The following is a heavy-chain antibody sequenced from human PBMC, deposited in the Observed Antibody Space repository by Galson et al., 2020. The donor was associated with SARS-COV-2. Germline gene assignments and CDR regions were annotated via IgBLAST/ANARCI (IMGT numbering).Heavy chain of an antibody. CDR3: ARGRGITMIVVVALLRPYYFDY. Sequence: SQASETLSLTCAVYGGSFSDYYWSWIRQPPGKGLEWIGEINHRGSTTYNPSLKSRVTISVDMSTNQFSLKLSSLTAADTAVYYCARGRGITMIVVVALLRPYYFDYWGQGSLVTVSS. CDR2: INHRGST. J-gene: IGHJ4*02. CDR1: GGSFSDYY. D-gene: IGHD3-22*01. V-gene: IGHV4-34*01.